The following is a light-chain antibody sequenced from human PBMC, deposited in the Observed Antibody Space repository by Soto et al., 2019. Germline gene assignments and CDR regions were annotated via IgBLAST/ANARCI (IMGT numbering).Light chain of an antibody. J-gene: IGLJ1*01. CDR3: SSYTSTSTLYV. CDR2: EVS. CDR1: NSDIGTYNY. Sequence: QSALTQPASVSGSPGQSSTISCTGSNSDIGTYNYVSWYQQLPGKAPKLVISEVSNRPSGISGRFSGSKSGNAASLTISGLQAEDEATYYCSSYTSTSTLYVSGPGTKVTVL. V-gene: IGLV2-14*01.